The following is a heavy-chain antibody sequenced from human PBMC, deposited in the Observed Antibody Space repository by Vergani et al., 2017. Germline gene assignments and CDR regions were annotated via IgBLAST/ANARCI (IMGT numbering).Heavy chain of an antibody. CDR1: GYSFTDYY. CDR2: INPNSGGT. CDR3: ARGEGSGWKGGYHYYGMDV. V-gene: IGHV1-2*02. D-gene: IGHD6-19*01. Sequence: QVQLLQSGAAVRKPGSSVTVSCKASGYSFTDYYMHWVRQAPGQGLEWMGWINPNSGGTNYAQKFQGRVTMTRDTSISTAYMELRRLRSDDTAVYYCARGEGSGWKGGYHYYGMDVWAQGTTVTVSS. J-gene: IGHJ6*02.